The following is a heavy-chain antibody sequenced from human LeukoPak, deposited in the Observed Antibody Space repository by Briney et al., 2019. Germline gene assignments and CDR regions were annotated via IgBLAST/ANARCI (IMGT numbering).Heavy chain of an antibody. Sequence: GGSLRLSCAASGFTFSPNYMSWVRQAPGKGLEWVSVIYRDGSTYYADSVKGRFTISRDNSKNTLYLQMNSLRAEDTAVYYCAWSGTSYLFFVYWGQGTLVTVSS. CDR1: GFTFSPNY. D-gene: IGHD1-26*01. CDR3: AWSGTSYLFFVY. CDR2: IYRDGST. V-gene: IGHV3-53*01. J-gene: IGHJ4*02.